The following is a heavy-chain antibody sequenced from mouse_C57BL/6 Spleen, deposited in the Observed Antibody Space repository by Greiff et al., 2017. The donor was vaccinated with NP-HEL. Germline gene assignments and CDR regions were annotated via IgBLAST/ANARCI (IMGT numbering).Heavy chain of an antibody. CDR2: INPNNGGT. CDR3: ARENSSGYWFAY. V-gene: IGHV1-26*01. Sequence: EVQLQQSGPELVKPGASVKISCKASGYTLTDYYMNWVKQSHGKSLEWIGDINPNNGGTIYNQKFKGQATLTVDKSSITAYMELRSLTSEDSAVYYCARENSSGYWFAYWGQGTLVTVSA. J-gene: IGHJ3*01. D-gene: IGHD3-2*02. CDR1: GYTLTDYY.